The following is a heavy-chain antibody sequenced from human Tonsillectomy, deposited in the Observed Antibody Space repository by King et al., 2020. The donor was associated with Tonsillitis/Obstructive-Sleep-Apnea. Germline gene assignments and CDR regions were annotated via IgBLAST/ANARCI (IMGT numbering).Heavy chain of an antibody. CDR3: ARENYGDGGAFDY. Sequence: QLVQSGAEVKKPGASVKVSCKASGYTFTSNYMHWERQATGKELEWMGIMNPRGGSTIYAQKFQGRGTMTRDTSTSTVYMELGSLGSEDTAVYYCARENYGDGGAFDYWGQGTLVTVSS. CDR2: MNPRGGST. D-gene: IGHD4-17*01. CDR1: GYTFTSNY. V-gene: IGHV1-46*01. J-gene: IGHJ4*02.